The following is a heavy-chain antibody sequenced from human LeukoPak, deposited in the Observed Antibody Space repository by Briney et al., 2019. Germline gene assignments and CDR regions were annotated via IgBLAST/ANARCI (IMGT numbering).Heavy chain of an antibody. CDR3: ASSSGWYWGSSNTYYFDY. V-gene: IGHV4-39*07. CDR1: GGSISSSRYY. CDR2: IYHSGST. Sequence: SETLSLTCTVSGGSISSSRYYWGWIRQPPGKGLEWIGSIYHSGSTYYNPSLKSRVTISVDTSKNQFSLKLSSVTAADTAAYYCASSSGWYWGSSNTYYFDYWGQGTLVTVSS. D-gene: IGHD6-19*01. J-gene: IGHJ4*02.